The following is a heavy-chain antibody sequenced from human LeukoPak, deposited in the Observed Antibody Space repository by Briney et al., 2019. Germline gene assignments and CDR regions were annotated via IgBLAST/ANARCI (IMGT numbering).Heavy chain of an antibody. Sequence: SETLSLTCTVSGGSIRSSYYYWGWIRQPPGKGLEWIGSIYDSGSTYYNPSLKSRVTISLDTSKNQFSLRLSSVTAADTAVYYCARDFCSGGSCYSYFHYWGQGTLVTVSS. J-gene: IGHJ4*02. V-gene: IGHV4-39*07. CDR3: ARDFCSGGSCYSYFHY. CDR2: IYDSGST. CDR1: GGSIRSSYYY. D-gene: IGHD2-15*01.